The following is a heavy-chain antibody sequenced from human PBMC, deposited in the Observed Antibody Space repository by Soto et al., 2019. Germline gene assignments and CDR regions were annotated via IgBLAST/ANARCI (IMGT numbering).Heavy chain of an antibody. CDR1: GGSVSSGSYY. CDR2: IYYSGST. Sequence: SETLSLTCTVSGGSVSSGSYYWSWIRQPPGKGLEWIGYIYYSGSTNYNPSLKSRVTISVDTSKNQFSPKLSSVTAADTAVYYCASGQSSGYSNSWYRMGHYYYYGMDVWGQGTTVTVSS. J-gene: IGHJ6*02. V-gene: IGHV4-61*01. D-gene: IGHD6-13*01. CDR3: ASGQSSGYSNSWYRMGHYYYYGMDV.